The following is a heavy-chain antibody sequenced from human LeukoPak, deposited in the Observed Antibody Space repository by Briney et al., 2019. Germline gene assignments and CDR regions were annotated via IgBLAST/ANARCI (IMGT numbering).Heavy chain of an antibody. V-gene: IGHV3-23*01. Sequence: PGGSLRLSCAASGFTFSSYAMSWVRQAPGKGLEWVSAISGSGGSTYYADSVKGRFTISRDNSKNTLYLQMNSLRAGDTAVYYCARCYCSSTSCYPYYYYYYGMDVWGQGTTVTVSS. J-gene: IGHJ6*02. CDR1: GFTFSSYA. CDR3: ARCYCSSTSCYPYYYYYYGMDV. D-gene: IGHD2-2*01. CDR2: ISGSGGST.